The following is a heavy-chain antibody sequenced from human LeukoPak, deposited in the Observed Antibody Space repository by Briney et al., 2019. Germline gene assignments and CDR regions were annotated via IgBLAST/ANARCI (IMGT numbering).Heavy chain of an antibody. CDR2: IYYSGST. D-gene: IGHD3-3*01. CDR3: ASTYYDFWSGYYNY. V-gene: IGHV4-39*01. Sequence: SETLSLTCTVSGGSISSSSYYWGWIRQPPGKGLEWIGSIYYSGSTYYNPSLKSRVTISVDTSKNQFSLKLSSVTAADTAVYYCASTYYDFWSGYYNYWGQGTLVTVSS. J-gene: IGHJ4*02. CDR1: GGSISSSSYY.